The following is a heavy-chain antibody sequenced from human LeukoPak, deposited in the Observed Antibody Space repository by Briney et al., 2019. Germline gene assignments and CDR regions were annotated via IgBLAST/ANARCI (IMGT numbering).Heavy chain of an antibody. CDR3: ARVAGYCSSTSCYRDS. V-gene: IGHV1-2*02. J-gene: IGHJ4*02. CDR1: GYTFTGYY. CDR2: INPNSGGT. D-gene: IGHD2-2*02. Sequence: ASVKVSCKASGYTFTGYYMHWVRQAPGQGLEWMGWINPNSGGTNYAQKVQGRVTMTRDTSISTAYMELSRLRSDDTAVYYCARVAGYCSSTSCYRDSWGQGTLVTVSS.